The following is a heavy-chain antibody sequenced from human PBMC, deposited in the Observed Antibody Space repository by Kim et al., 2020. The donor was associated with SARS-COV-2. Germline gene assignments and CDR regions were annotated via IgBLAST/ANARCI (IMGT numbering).Heavy chain of an antibody. V-gene: IGHV4-34*01. CDR2: INHSGST. CDR1: GGSFSGYY. D-gene: IGHD3-10*01. Sequence: SETLSLTCAVYGGSFSGYYWSWIRQPPGKGLEWIGEINHSGSTNYNPSLKSRVTISVDTSKNQFSLKLSSVTAADTAVYYCAIRPNGDGSGGYHDSIYYFDYWGQGTLVTVSS. CDR3: AIRPNGDGSGGYHDSIYYFDY. J-gene: IGHJ4*02.